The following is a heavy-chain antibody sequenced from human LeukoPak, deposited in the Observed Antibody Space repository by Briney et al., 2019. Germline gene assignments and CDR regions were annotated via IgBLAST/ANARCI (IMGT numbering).Heavy chain of an antibody. Sequence: ASVKVSCKPSGYTLSSSGISWVRQAPGQGLEWMGIINPSGGSTSYAQKFQGRVTMTRDTSTSTVYMELSSLRSEDTAVYYCAREEDYQGAWFDPWGQGTLVTVSS. CDR2: INPSGGST. J-gene: IGHJ5*02. V-gene: IGHV1-46*01. CDR1: GYTLSSSG. D-gene: IGHD4/OR15-4a*01. CDR3: AREEDYQGAWFDP.